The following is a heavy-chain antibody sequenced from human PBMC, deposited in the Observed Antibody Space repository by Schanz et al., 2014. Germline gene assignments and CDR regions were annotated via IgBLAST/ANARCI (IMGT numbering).Heavy chain of an antibody. CDR3: AKVREWWPYYFDY. V-gene: IGHV3-23*04. J-gene: IGHJ4*02. Sequence: EVQLVESGGGLIQPGGSLRLSCAASGFTVSSNYMSWVRQAPGKGLEWVSGISGSGVITYYEDSVKGRFTISRDNSKNTLYLQMNSLRAEDTAIYYCAKVREWWPYYFDYWGQGTLVTVSS. CDR1: GFTVSSNY. D-gene: IGHD2-15*01. CDR2: ISGSGVIT.